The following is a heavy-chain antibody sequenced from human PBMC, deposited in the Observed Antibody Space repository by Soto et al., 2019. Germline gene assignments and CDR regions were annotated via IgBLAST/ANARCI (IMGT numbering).Heavy chain of an antibody. D-gene: IGHD3-9*01. CDR1: GFSFSSYG. J-gene: IGHJ4*02. Sequence: QVQLVESGGGVVQPGASLRLSCVTSGFSFSSYGMHWVRQAPGKGLEWVATISHDGRDKFYGDSVKGRFTISRDNSKNTLFLKMNSLRAEDTSLYYCAAGYYFGDYWGQGTLVTVSP. V-gene: IGHV3-30*03. CDR3: AAGYYFGDY. CDR2: ISHDGRDK.